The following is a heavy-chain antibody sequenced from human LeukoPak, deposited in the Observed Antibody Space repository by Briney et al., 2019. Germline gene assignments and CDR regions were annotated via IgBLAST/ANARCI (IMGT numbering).Heavy chain of an antibody. CDR3: AKGSSGWSYYFDY. CDR2: IYSGGST. V-gene: IGHV3-66*02. J-gene: IGHJ4*02. CDR1: GFTVSSNY. Sequence: GGSLRLSCAASGFTVSSNYMSWVRQAPGKGLEWVSVIYSGGSTYYADSVKGRFTISRGNSKNTLYLQMNSLRAEDTAVYYCAKGSSGWSYYFDYWGQGTLVTVSS. D-gene: IGHD6-19*01.